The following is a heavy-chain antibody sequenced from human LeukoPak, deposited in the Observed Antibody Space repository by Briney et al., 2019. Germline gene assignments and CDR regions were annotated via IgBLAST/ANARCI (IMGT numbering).Heavy chain of an antibody. CDR3: ASEWTYSSSFLSSWFDP. CDR1: GGSFSGYY. V-gene: IGHV4-34*01. Sequence: SETLSLTCAVYGGSFSGYYWSWIRQPPGKGLEWIGEINHSGSTNYNPSLKSRVTISVDTSKNQFSLKLSSVTAADTAVYYCASEWTYSSSFLSSWFDPWGQGTLVTVSS. J-gene: IGHJ5*02. CDR2: INHSGST. D-gene: IGHD6-6*01.